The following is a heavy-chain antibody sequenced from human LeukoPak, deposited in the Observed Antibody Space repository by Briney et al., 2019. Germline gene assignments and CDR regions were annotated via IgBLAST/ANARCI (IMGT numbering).Heavy chain of an antibody. V-gene: IGHV4-39*01. J-gene: IGHJ5*02. D-gene: IGHD2-2*01. Sequence: SETLSLTCTVSGGSISSRSYYWAWIRQPPGKGLEWIESIYYRGSTYYHPSLKSRVTISVDTSKNQFSLKLSSVTAADTAVHYCARARYCSSTSCYEEAEYNWFDPWGQGTLVTVSS. CDR2: IYYRGST. CDR1: GGSISSRSYY. CDR3: ARARYCSSTSCYEEAEYNWFDP.